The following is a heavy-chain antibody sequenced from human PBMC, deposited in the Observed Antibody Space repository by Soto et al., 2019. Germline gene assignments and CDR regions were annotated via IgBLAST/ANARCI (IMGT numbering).Heavy chain of an antibody. V-gene: IGHV3-49*03. D-gene: IGHD3-22*01. Sequence: GGSLRLSCTASGFTFGDYAMSWFRQAPGKGLEWVGFIRSKAYGGTTEYAASVKGRFTISRDDSKSIAYLQMNSLKTEDTAVYYCTRAEAHSSGYYYAVYYFDYWGQGTLVTVSS. J-gene: IGHJ4*02. CDR2: IRSKAYGGTT. CDR3: TRAEAHSSGYYYAVYYFDY. CDR1: GFTFGDYA.